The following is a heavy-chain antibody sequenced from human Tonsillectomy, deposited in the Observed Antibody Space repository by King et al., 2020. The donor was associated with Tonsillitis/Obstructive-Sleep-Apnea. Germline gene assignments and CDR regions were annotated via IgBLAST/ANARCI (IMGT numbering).Heavy chain of an antibody. CDR2: ISSSSSYI. CDR3: ARDPSVGATGY. CDR1: GFTFSSYS. Sequence: VQLVESGGGLVKPGGSLRLSCAASGFTFSSYSMNWFRQAPGKGLEWVSSISSSSSYIYYADSVKGRFTISRDNAKNSLYLQMNSLRAEDTAVYYCARDPSVGATGYWGQGTLVTVSS. J-gene: IGHJ4*02. V-gene: IGHV3-21*01. D-gene: IGHD1-26*01.